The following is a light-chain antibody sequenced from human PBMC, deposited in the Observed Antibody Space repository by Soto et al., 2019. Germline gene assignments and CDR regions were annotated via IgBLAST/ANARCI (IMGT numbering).Light chain of an antibody. CDR2: GAS. CDR1: QSVSSSY. Sequence: EIVLTQSPGTPSLSPGERATLPCSASQSVSSSYLAWYQQKPGQAPRLLIYGASSRATGIPDGFTGSGSGTDFTLTISRLEPEDFAVYYCQQYGSSPRTFGQGTKVDIK. CDR3: QQYGSSPRT. J-gene: IGKJ1*01. V-gene: IGKV3-20*01.